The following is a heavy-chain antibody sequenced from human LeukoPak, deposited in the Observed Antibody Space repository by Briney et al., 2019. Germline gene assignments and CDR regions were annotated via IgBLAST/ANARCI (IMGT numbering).Heavy chain of an antibody. Sequence: ASVTVSFTVSVYTLTELSMHWVRQAPGKGGEGVGGFDPEDGETIYAQKFQCRVTMTEDTSTDTAYMELSSLRSEDTAVYYCATYWLAEWFGELLVAFDYWGQGTLVTVSS. V-gene: IGHV1-24*01. D-gene: IGHD3-10*01. J-gene: IGHJ4*02. CDR2: FDPEDGET. CDR3: ATYWLAEWFGELLVAFDY. CDR1: VYTLTELS.